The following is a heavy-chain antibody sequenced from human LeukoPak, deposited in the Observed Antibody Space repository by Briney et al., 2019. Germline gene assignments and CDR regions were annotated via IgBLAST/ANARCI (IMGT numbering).Heavy chain of an antibody. D-gene: IGHD1-26*01. Sequence: GGSLRLSCAASGFTFSSYWMSWVRPAQGKGLEWVANIKQDGSEKYYVDSVKGRFTISRDNAKNSLYLQMNSLRAEDTAVYYCARLSGSYQYYYYYYYMDVWGKGTTVTVSS. CDR1: GFTFSSYW. CDR2: IKQDGSEK. CDR3: ARLSGSYQYYYYYYYMDV. J-gene: IGHJ6*03. V-gene: IGHV3-7*01.